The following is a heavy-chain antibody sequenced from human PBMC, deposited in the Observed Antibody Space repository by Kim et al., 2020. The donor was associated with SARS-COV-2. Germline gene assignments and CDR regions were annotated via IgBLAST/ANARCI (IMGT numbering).Heavy chain of an antibody. D-gene: IGHD6-19*01. V-gene: IGHV4-31*02. J-gene: IGHJ2*01. CDR3: ARERDEYTSSQWLNWYFDV. Sequence: KSRVAISLDTSKNQFSLKLNSVTAADTAVYYCARERDEYTSSQWLNWYFDVWGRGTVVTVSS.